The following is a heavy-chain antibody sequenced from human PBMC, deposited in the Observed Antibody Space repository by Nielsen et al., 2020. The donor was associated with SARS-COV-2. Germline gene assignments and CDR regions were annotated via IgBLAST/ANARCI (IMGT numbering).Heavy chain of an antibody. CDR2: VSRDGSDT. CDR3: AKDVWSGAHQIGPDY. Sequence: GESLKISCAASGFTFANYGIHWVRQGAGRGLEWVAIVSRDGSDTFYVDSVKGRFTISRDNSKNTVYLQMNSLRAEDTAVYHCAKDVWSGAHQIGPDYWGQGTLVTVSS. V-gene: IGHV3-30*18. J-gene: IGHJ4*02. CDR1: GFTFANYG. D-gene: IGHD3-3*01.